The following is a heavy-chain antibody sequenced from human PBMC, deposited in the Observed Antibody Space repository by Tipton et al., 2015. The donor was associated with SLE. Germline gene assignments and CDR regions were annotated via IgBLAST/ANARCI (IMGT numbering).Heavy chain of an antibody. CDR2: IKEDGSET. Sequence: SLRLSCAASGFTFSNYWMHWVRRAPGKGLVWVANIKEDGSETYYVDSVKGRFTISRDNAKTSLYLQMNNLRAEDTAVYYCARGVDNWGQGTLVTVSS. CDR3: ARGVDN. V-gene: IGHV3-7*01. CDR1: GFTFSNYW. J-gene: IGHJ4*02.